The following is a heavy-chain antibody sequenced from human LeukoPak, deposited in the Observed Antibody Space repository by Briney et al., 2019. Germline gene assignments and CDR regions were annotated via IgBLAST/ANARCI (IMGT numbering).Heavy chain of an antibody. V-gene: IGHV3-7*01. D-gene: IGHD2-15*01. J-gene: IGHJ3*02. CDR2: ITKDGSEK. Sequence: PGGSLRLSCAASGFSFSNYWMSWVRQAPGKGLEWVAHITKDGSEKYYVDSVKGRFTISRDNAKNSLFLQMDSLTVEDTAVYYCARDDSLQLPPAAAFDIWGQGTMVTVSS. CDR1: GFSFSNYW. CDR3: ARDDSLQLPPAAAFDI.